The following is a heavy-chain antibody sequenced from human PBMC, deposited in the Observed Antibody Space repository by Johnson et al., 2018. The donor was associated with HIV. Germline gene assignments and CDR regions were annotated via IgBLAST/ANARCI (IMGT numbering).Heavy chain of an antibody. CDR3: AKDLPPNSSWYGAPDAFDI. V-gene: IGHV3-30*18. Sequence: QVHLVESGGGLVKPGGSLRLSCAASGFTFSSYGMHWVRQAPGKGLEWVAVISYDGSNKYYADSVKGRFTISRDNSKNTLYLQMNSLRAEDTAVYYCAKDLPPNSSWYGAPDAFDIWGQGTMVTVSS. D-gene: IGHD6-13*01. J-gene: IGHJ3*02. CDR2: ISYDGSNK. CDR1: GFTFSSYG.